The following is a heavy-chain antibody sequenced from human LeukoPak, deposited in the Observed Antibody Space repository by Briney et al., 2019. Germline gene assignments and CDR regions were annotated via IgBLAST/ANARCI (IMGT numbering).Heavy chain of an antibody. CDR3: ARDGGSSWDFDY. CDR1: GGSLSSYY. Sequence: SETLSLTCTVSGGSLSSYYWSWLRQPPGEGLEWIGYIYYSGSTNYNPSLKSRVTISVDTSKNQFSLKLSSVTAADTAVYYCARDGGSSWDFDYWGQGTLVTVSS. CDR2: IYYSGST. J-gene: IGHJ4*02. V-gene: IGHV4-59*01. D-gene: IGHD6-13*01.